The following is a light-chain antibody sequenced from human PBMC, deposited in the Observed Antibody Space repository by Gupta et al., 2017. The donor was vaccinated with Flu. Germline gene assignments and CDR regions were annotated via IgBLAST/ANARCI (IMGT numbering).Light chain of an antibody. Sequence: QSALTQPASVSVSPGQSITISCTGTSSDVGSYNLVSWYQQHPGKAPKLMIYEGSKRPSGGSNRFSGSKSGNTASLTISGLQAEDEADYYCCSYAGSSTYVFGTGAKVTVL. V-gene: IGLV2-23*01. CDR2: EGS. J-gene: IGLJ1*01. CDR1: SSDVGSYNL. CDR3: CSYAGSSTYV.